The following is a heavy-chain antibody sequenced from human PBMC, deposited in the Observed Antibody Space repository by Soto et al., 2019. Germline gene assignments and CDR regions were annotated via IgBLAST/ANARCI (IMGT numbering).Heavy chain of an antibody. CDR1: GGSISSSSYY. V-gene: IGHV4-39*01. J-gene: IGHJ4*02. Sequence: QLQLQESGPGLVKPSETLSLTCTVSGGSISSSSYYWGWIRQPPGKGLEWIGSIYYSGSTYYNPSLKSRVTISVDTSKNQFSLKLSSVTAADTAVYYCARTEAYCGGDCYYHWGQGTLVTVSS. CDR2: IYYSGST. D-gene: IGHD2-21*02. CDR3: ARTEAYCGGDCYYH.